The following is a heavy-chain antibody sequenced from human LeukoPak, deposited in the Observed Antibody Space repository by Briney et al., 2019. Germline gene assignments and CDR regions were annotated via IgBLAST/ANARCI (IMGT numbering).Heavy chain of an antibody. J-gene: IGHJ4*02. D-gene: IGHD3-10*01. CDR1: GYTFTGYY. CDR3: ARGSLRYFDY. V-gene: IGHV1-2*02. CDR2: INPNSGDT. Sequence: GASVKVSCKASGYTFTGYYMHWVRQAPGRELEWMGWINPNSGDTNSAQKFQDRVTMTRDTSISIAYMELSRLRFDDTAVYYCARGSLRYFDYWGQGTLVTVSS.